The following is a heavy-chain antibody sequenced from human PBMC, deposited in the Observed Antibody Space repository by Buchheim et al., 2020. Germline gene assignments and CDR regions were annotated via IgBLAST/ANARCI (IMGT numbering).Heavy chain of an antibody. CDR2: ISSSSSTI. Sequence: EVQLVESGGGLVQPGGSLRLSCAASGFTFSSYSLNWVRQAPGKGLEWVSYISSSSSTIYYANSVKGRFTISSDNAKNSLYLQMNSLRAEDTAVYYCASPTYYYYYNMDVWGQGTT. CDR1: GFTFSSYS. V-gene: IGHV3-48*01. CDR3: ASPTYYYYYNMDV. J-gene: IGHJ6*02. D-gene: IGHD4-17*01.